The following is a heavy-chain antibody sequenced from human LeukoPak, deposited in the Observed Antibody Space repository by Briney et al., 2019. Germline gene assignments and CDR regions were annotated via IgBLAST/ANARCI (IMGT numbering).Heavy chain of an antibody. CDR2: ISANNGET. CDR1: VYTFTNYG. CDR3: ARVPPSAHQLLSSDY. J-gene: IGHJ4*02. Sequence: ASVKVSCKASVYTFTNYGISWVRQAPGQGLEWMAWISANNGETRYAQNLQGRLTMTTDTSTSTAYMELRSLRPDDTAVYYCARVPPSAHQLLSSDYWGQGTQVTVSS. D-gene: IGHD2-2*01. V-gene: IGHV1-18*04.